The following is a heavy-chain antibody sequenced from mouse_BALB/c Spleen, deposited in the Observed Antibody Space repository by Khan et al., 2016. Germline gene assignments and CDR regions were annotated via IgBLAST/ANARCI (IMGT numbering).Heavy chain of an antibody. D-gene: IGHD1-1*01. J-gene: IGHJ3*01. V-gene: IGHV3-2*02. Sequence: EVQLQESGPGLVKPSQSLSLTCTVTGYSITSDYAWNWIRQFPGNKLEWMGYISYSGSTSYNPSLKSRISITRDTSKHQFFLQLNSVTTEDTATYYCARRGSSYAWFAYWGQGTLVTVSA. CDR2: ISYSGST. CDR3: ARRGSSYAWFAY. CDR1: GYSITSDYA.